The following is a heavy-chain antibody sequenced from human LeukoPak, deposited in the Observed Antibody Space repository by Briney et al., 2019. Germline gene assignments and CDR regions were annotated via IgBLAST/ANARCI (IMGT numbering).Heavy chain of an antibody. J-gene: IGHJ5*02. V-gene: IGHV4-39*01. CDR1: GGSISSSSYY. CDR2: IYYTGNT. D-gene: IGHD3-3*01. CDR3: ARGRDDFRSGYSFDP. Sequence: SETLSLTCTVSGGSISSSSYYWGWIRQPPGKGLEWIGSIYYTGNTYYNPSLKSRVTVSVGTSKNQFSLRLSSVTAADTAVFYCARGRDDFRSGYSFDPWGQGTLVTVSS.